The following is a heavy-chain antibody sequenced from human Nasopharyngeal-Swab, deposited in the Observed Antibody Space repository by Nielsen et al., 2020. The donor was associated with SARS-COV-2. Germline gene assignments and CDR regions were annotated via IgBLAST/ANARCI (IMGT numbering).Heavy chain of an antibody. V-gene: IGHV3-9*01. Sequence: SLKISCAASGFTFDDYAMHWVWQAPGKGLEWVSGISWNSGSIGYADSVKGRFTISRDNAKNSLYLQMNSLRAEDTALYYCAKVYSGMGFGIPGPFDIWGQGTMVTVSS. CDR2: ISWNSGSI. D-gene: IGHD3-10*01. CDR1: GFTFDDYA. CDR3: AKVYSGMGFGIPGPFDI. J-gene: IGHJ3*02.